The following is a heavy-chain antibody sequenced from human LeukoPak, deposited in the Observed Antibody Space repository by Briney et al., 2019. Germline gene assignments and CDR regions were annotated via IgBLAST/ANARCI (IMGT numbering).Heavy chain of an antibody. J-gene: IGHJ4*02. V-gene: IGHV3-74*01. D-gene: IGHD6-13*01. CDR2: INTDGSNT. CDR1: GFTFGSYW. CDR3: AKGSSNRRDYYYFDY. Sequence: PGGSLRLSCAASGFTFGSYWMHWVRQGPGKGLVWVSAINTDGSNTRYADSVKGRFTISRDNSKNTLYLQMNSLRVEDTAVYYCAKGSSNRRDYYYFDYWGQGTLVTVSS.